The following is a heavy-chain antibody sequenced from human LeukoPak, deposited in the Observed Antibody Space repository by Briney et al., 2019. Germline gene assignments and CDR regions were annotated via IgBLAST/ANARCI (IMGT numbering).Heavy chain of an antibody. CDR3: ARLAYCSGGSCYWFDP. CDR2: IYPGDSDT. Sequence: GESLKISCKGSGYSSTSYWIGWVRQMPGKGLEWMGIIYPGDSDTRYSPSFQGQVTISADKSISTAYLQWSSLKASDTAMYYCARLAYCSGGSCYWFDPWGQGTLVTVSS. CDR1: GYSSTSYW. D-gene: IGHD2-15*01. V-gene: IGHV5-51*01. J-gene: IGHJ5*02.